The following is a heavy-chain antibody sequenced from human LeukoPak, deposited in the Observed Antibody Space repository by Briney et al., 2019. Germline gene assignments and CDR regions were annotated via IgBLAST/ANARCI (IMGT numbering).Heavy chain of an antibody. CDR1: GGSFSGYY. J-gene: IGHJ4*02. D-gene: IGHD6-13*01. CDR2: INHSGST. Sequence: KTSETLSLTCAVYGGSFSGYYWSWIRQPPGKGLEWIGEINHSGSTNYNPSLKSRVTISVDTSKNQFSLKLSSVTAADTAVYYCARQQPNYYFDYWGQGTLVTVSS. CDR3: ARQQPNYYFDY. V-gene: IGHV4-34*01.